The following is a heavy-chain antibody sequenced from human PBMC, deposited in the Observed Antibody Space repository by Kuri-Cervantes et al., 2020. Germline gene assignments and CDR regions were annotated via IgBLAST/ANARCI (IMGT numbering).Heavy chain of an antibody. CDR1: GFTFSSYA. Sequence: LSLTCAASGFTFSSYAMHWVRQAPGKGLEWVAVISYDGSNKYYADSVKGRFTISRDNSRNTLYLQVDSLRGEDTAVYYCTREVAGTHLFDHWGQGTLVTVSS. CDR3: TREVAGTHLFDH. V-gene: IGHV3-30-3*01. CDR2: ISYDGSNK. D-gene: IGHD6-19*01. J-gene: IGHJ4*02.